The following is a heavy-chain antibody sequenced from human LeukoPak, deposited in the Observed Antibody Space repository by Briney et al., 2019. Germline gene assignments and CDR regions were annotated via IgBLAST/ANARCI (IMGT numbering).Heavy chain of an antibody. CDR1: GFTFGDYA. V-gene: IGHV3-49*04. CDR2: IRSKAYGGTT. J-gene: IGHJ4*02. Sequence: GGSLRLSCTASGFTFGDYAMSWVRQAPGKGLEWVGFIRSKAYGGTTEYAASVKGRFTISRDDSKSIAYLQMNSLKTEDTAVYYCTRVSRVRGVIFAFDDWGQGTLVTVSS. CDR3: TRVSRVRGVIFAFDD. D-gene: IGHD3-10*01.